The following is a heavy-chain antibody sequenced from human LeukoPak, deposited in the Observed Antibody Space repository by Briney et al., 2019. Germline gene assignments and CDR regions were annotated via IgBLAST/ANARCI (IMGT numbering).Heavy chain of an antibody. Sequence: SQTLSLTCALSGVSFSSNSAAWNWIRQSPSRGLEWLGRTYYRSKWYNDYAVSVKSLITINPDTSKNQFALQLNSVTPEDTAVYYCARVPEITMVRGVDDAFDIWGQGTMVTVSS. V-gene: IGHV6-1*01. J-gene: IGHJ3*02. CDR1: GVSFSSNSAA. CDR2: TYYRSKWYN. D-gene: IGHD3-10*01. CDR3: ARVPEITMVRGVDDAFDI.